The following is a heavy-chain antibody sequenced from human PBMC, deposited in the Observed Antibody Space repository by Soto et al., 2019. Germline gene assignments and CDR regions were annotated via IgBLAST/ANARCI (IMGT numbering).Heavy chain of an antibody. CDR3: AREIFRGDYYYFGRKEYYYYGTDV. CDR1: GYTFTSYG. CDR2: ISAYNGNT. D-gene: IGHD3-3*01. V-gene: IGHV1-18*01. J-gene: IGHJ6*02. Sequence: ASVKVSCKASGYTFTSYGISWVRQAPGQGLEWMGWISAYNGNTNYAQKLQGRVTMTTDTSTSTAYMELRSMRSDDTAVYYCAREIFRGDYYYFGRKEYYYYGTDVWGQGITVTVFS.